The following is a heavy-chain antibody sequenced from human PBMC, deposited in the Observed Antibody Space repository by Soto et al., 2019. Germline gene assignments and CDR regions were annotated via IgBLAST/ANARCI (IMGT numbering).Heavy chain of an antibody. Sequence: ASVKVSCKASGGTFSSYAISWVRQAPGQGLEWMGGIIPIFGTANYAQKFQGRVTITADGSTSTAYMELSSLRSEDTAVYYCARGDSSTRDYYYYYGMDVWGQGTTVTVSS. D-gene: IGHD5-18*01. V-gene: IGHV1-69*13. CDR2: IIPIFGTA. CDR3: ARGDSSTRDYYYYYGMDV. J-gene: IGHJ6*02. CDR1: GGTFSSYA.